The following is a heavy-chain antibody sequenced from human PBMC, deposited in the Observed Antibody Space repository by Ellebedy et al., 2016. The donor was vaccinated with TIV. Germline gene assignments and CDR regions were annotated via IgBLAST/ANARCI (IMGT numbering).Heavy chain of an antibody. D-gene: IGHD1-1*01. J-gene: IGHJ3*02. V-gene: IGHV3-53*01. CDR2: IYTTGAT. CDR1: GFTVSSNY. CDR3: VTRHNGAFDI. Sequence: GESLKISXAASGFTVSSNYMSWVRQAPGKGLEWVSLIYTTGATYYADSVKGRFTISRDNSKKTLFLQMTSLGAEDTAVYYCVTRHNGAFDIWGQGTMVTVSS.